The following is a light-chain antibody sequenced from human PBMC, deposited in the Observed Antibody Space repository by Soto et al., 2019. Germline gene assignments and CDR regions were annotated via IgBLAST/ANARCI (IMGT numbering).Light chain of an antibody. CDR2: GAS. CDR1: QSVSSN. Sequence: EIVKSQSPPTLNVSPGERATFSCRASQSVSSNLAWYQQKPGQAPRLLIYGASIRATGIPARFSGSGSGTEFTLTISSLQSEDFALYYCHQYNSWPPGTFGQGTKVDIK. CDR3: HQYNSWPPGT. J-gene: IGKJ2*01. V-gene: IGKV3-15*01.